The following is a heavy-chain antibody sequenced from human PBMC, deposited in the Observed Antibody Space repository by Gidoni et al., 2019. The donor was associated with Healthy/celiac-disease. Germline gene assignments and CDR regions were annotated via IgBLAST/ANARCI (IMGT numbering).Heavy chain of an antibody. CDR3: AKRGAGDRGWFDP. D-gene: IGHD7-27*01. CDR2: ISGRGGST. J-gene: IGHJ5*02. Sequence: EVQLLESGGGLVQPGGSLRLSCAASGFPFSSYAMSWVRQAPVKGLEWVSAISGRGGSTYYADSVKGRFTISRDKSKNTLYLQMNSLRAEDTAVYYCAKRGAGDRGWFDPWGQGTLVTVSS. V-gene: IGHV3-23*01. CDR1: GFPFSSYA.